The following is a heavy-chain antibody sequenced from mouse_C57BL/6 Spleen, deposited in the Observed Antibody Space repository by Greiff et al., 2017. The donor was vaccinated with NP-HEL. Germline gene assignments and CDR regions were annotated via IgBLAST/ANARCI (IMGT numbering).Heavy chain of an antibody. CDR2: ISSKSSNYAT. J-gene: IGHJ4*01. Sequence: EVMLVESGGGLVQPKGSLKLSCAASGFTFTTYAMHWVRQAPGKGLEWVARISSKSSNYATYYADSVKDRFTISRDDSQSMLYLQMNNLKTEDTAIYYCVGHYSNYVNAMDYWGQGTSVTVSS. CDR3: VGHYSNYVNAMDY. D-gene: IGHD2-5*01. V-gene: IGHV10-3*01. CDR1: GFTFTTYA.